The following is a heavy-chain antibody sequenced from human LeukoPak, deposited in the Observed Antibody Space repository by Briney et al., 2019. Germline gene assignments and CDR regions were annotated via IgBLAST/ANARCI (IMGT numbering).Heavy chain of an antibody. D-gene: IGHD2-2*01. CDR2: ISCSCGST. J-gene: IGHJ4*02. CDR3: AKDALYCSSTSCYGGYFDY. CDR1: GFTFSSYA. V-gene: IGHV3-23*01. Sequence: GGSLRLSCAASGFTFSSYAMSWVRQAPGKGLEWVSAISCSCGSTYYADSVKGRFTISRDNSKNTLYLQMNSLRAEDTAVYYCAKDALYCSSTSCYGGYFDYWGQGTLVTVSS.